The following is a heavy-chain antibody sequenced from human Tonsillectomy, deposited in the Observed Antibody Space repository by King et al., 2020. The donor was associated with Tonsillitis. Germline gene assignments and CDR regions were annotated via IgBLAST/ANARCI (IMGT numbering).Heavy chain of an antibody. CDR1: GFTFSNAW. Sequence: VQLVESGGGLVKPGGSLRLSCAASGFTFSNAWMSWVRQAPGKGLEWVGRIKRKTDGGTTDYAAPVKGRFTISRDDSKNTLYLQMKSLKTEDTAVYYCTTEAVEKKSEGSLFYYWGPGTLVTVSS. V-gene: IGHV3-15*01. CDR2: IKRKTDGGTT. J-gene: IGHJ4*02. D-gene: IGHD3-10*01. CDR3: TTEAVEKKSEGSLFYY.